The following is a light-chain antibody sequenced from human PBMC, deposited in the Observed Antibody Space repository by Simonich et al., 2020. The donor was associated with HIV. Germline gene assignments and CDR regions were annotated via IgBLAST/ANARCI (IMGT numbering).Light chain of an antibody. Sequence: DIQMTQSPSSLSASVGDRVTITCRASQSISSYLNWYQQKPGKAPKLLIYAASSLQSGVPSRFSGSGSGTDFTLTISSLQPEDFATYYCQQFNSYPCTFGQGTKLEIK. CDR3: QQFNSYPCT. CDR2: AAS. CDR1: QSISSY. J-gene: IGKJ2*02. V-gene: IGKV1-39*01.